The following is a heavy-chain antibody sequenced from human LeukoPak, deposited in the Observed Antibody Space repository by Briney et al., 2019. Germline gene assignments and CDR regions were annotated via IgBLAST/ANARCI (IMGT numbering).Heavy chain of an antibody. CDR1: GYTFTSYD. V-gene: IGHV1-8*01. CDR3: AREPLVTSRGYYYYYMDV. D-gene: IGHD2-2*01. Sequence: GASVKVSCKASGYTFTSYDINWVRQAPGQGLEWMGWMNANSGNTGYAQKFQGRLTMTRNPSTSTAYMELSSLRSDDTAVYYCAREPLVTSRGYYYYYMDVWGKGTTVTISS. CDR2: MNANSGNT. J-gene: IGHJ6*03.